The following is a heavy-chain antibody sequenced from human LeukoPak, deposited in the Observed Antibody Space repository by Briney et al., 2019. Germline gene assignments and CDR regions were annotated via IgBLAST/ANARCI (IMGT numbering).Heavy chain of an antibody. J-gene: IGHJ4*02. V-gene: IGHV1-46*01. Sequence: ASVKVSWKASGYTFTSYYINWVRQAPGQGLEWMGIINPSGGSTSYAQKFQGRVTMTRDTSTSTVYMELSSLRSEDTAVYYCARVSSYGGYDFDYWGQGTLVTVSS. D-gene: IGHD5-12*01. CDR2: INPSGGST. CDR1: GYTFTSYY. CDR3: ARVSSYGGYDFDY.